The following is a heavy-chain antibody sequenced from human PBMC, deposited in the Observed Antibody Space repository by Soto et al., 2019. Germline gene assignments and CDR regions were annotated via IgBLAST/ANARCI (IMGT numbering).Heavy chain of an antibody. CDR2: IKHTGDA. J-gene: IGHJ2*01. Sequence: PSETLSLTCAVSGDSIKTETWWSWLRQLPGTGLEWIGEIKHTGDANANPALRSRVSMSVDRTKNQFFLNLRSVSAADTAVYYCAREGGSGSPDWYFNVWGRGTLVTVSS. CDR1: GDSIKTETW. V-gene: IGHV4-4*02. CDR3: AREGGSGSPDWYFNV. D-gene: IGHD1-26*01.